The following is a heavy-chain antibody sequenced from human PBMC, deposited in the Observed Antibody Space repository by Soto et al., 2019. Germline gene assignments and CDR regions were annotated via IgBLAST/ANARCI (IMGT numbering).Heavy chain of an antibody. J-gene: IGHJ6*01. CDR2: TYYRSTCDS. CDR3: ARVSRALWFGQTAMDV. D-gene: IGHD3-10*01. V-gene: IGHV6-1*01. CDR1: GYSVSSDSAA. Sequence: SQTLSVTGAFSGYSVSSDSAAWNCIRQSPASGLEWLGRTYYRSTCDSDYAVSAKSRITVNPYTSKNQFSLQLNSVTPEDTAVYYCARVSRALWFGQTAMDVWGQGTTVTVSS.